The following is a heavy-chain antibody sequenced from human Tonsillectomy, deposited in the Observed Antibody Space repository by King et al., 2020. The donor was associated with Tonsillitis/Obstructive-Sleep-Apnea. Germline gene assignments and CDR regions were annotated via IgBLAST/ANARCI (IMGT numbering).Heavy chain of an antibody. CDR3: AKDWRGYSSIWDVGMDV. Sequence: VQLVESGGGVVQPGRSLRLSCAASGFTFTSYGMHWVRQAPGKGLEWVAVISYDGSNKNYADSVKGRFTISRDTSKNTLYLQMNSLRAEDTAVYYCAKDWRGYSSIWDVGMDVWGLGTTVTVSS. D-gene: IGHD6-13*01. CDR1: GFTFTSYG. V-gene: IGHV3-30*18. CDR2: ISYDGSNK. J-gene: IGHJ6*02.